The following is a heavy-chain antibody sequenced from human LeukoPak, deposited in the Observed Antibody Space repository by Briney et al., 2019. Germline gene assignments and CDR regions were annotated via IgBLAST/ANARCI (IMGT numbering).Heavy chain of an antibody. Sequence: PSQTLSLTCTVSGGSISSGDYYWSWIRQPPGKGLEWIGYIYYSGSTYYNPSLKSRVTISVDTPKNQFSLKLSSVTAADTAVYYCARDHYGSGMFDYWGQGTLVTVSS. V-gene: IGHV4-30-4*08. CDR1: GGSISSGDYY. D-gene: IGHD3-10*01. CDR2: IYYSGST. J-gene: IGHJ4*02. CDR3: ARDHYGSGMFDY.